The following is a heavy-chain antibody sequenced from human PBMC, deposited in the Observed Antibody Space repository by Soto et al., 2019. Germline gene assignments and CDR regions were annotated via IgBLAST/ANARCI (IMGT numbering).Heavy chain of an antibody. V-gene: IGHV3-23*01. CDR3: TKDAVSGDGLWLAAD. Sequence: LRLSCAASGFSVSRYAMMWVRQAPGKGQEWVAGLIGSGTDIRYADSVKGRFTISRDNSKNTLYLQMNSLRAEDTAIYYCTKDAVSGDGLWLAADWGQGTLVTVSS. CDR2: LIGSGTDI. D-gene: IGHD2-21*02. J-gene: IGHJ4*02. CDR1: GFSVSRYA.